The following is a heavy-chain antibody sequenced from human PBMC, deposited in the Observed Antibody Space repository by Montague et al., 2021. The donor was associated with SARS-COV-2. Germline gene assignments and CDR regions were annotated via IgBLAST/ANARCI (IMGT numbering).Heavy chain of an antibody. CDR2: MYDSGST. D-gene: IGHD3-9*01. CDR3: VRGKSHYDILTGYYSVSWFGP. CDR1: GGSISSCGYS. Sequence: TLSLTCTVSGGSISSCGYSWSWIRQRPGKGLEWIGYMYDSGSTNYKLTLKLRVTISVDRYKNQVSLKLTSVTAADTAVYDCVRGKSHYDILTGYYSVSWFGPWGPGTLVTVSS. J-gene: IGHJ5*02. V-gene: IGHV4-30-2*01.